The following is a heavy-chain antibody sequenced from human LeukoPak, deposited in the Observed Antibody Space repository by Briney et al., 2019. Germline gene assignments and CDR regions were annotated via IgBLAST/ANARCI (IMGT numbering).Heavy chain of an antibody. D-gene: IGHD3-16*01. J-gene: IGHJ4*02. CDR1: GGTFSSHT. CDR2: IIPLFGIV. V-gene: IGHV1-69*04. CDR3: ARDPVYDYAIMDY. Sequence: SVKVSCKASGGTFSSHTISWVRQAPEQGLEWMGRIIPLFGIVNYAQKFQDRVTITADKSTSTAYMELSSLRSEDTAVYYCARDPVYDYAIMDYWGQGTLVTVSS.